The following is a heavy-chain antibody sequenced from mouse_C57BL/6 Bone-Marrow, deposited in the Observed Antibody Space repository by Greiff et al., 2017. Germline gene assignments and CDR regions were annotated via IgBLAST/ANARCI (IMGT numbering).Heavy chain of an antibody. CDR3: ARSKDWDSWFAY. CDR1: GYAFTNYL. Sequence: VQLQESGAELVRPGASVKVSCKASGYAFTNYLIEWVQQRPGQGLEWIGVINTGSGGTNYNDKFKGKSTMSADNSSSTAYMQISSLTSEASAVYFCARSKDWDSWFAYWGQGTLVTVSA. J-gene: IGHJ3*01. CDR2: INTGSGGT. V-gene: IGHV1-54*01. D-gene: IGHD4-1*01.